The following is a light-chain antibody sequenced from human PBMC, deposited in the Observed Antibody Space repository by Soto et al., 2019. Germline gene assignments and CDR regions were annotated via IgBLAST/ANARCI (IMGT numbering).Light chain of an antibody. V-gene: IGLV1-47*01. Sequence: QSVLTQPPSASGTPGQRVTISCSGSSSNIGSEYVVWYQHLPGTAPKLLIYRNNQRPSGVPDRFAGSKSGTSASLAISGLRSEDEADYYCAARDDSLSGHLVFGGGTKLTVL. CDR3: AARDDSLSGHLV. CDR1: SSNIGSEY. CDR2: RNN. J-gene: IGLJ3*02.